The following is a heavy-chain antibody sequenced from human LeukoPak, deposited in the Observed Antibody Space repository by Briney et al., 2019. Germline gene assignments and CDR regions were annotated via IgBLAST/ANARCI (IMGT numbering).Heavy chain of an antibody. D-gene: IGHD3-16*01. CDR2: INWNGGST. J-gene: IGHJ6*03. V-gene: IGHV3-20*04. CDR1: GFTFDDYG. Sequence: AGGSLRLSCAASGFTFDDYGMSWVRQAPGKGLEWVSGINWNGGSTGYADSVKGRFTISRDNAKNSLYLQMNGLRAEDTALYYCAREGGRLWGYYYYYYMDVWGKGTTVTVSS. CDR3: AREGGRLWGYYYYYYMDV.